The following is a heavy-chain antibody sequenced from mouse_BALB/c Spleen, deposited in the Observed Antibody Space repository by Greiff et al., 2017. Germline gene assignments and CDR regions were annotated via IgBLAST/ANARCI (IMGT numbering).Heavy chain of an antibody. J-gene: IGHJ4*01. CDR1: GYTFTSYW. Sequence: VQLQQSGAELARPGASVKLSCKASGYTFTSYWMQWVKQRPGQGLEWIGAIYPGDGDTRYTQKFKGKATLTADKSSSTAYMQLSSLASGDSAVYYCARFDYFFYAMDYWGQGTSVTVSS. D-gene: IGHD2-4*01. CDR3: ARFDYFFYAMDY. V-gene: IGHV1-87*01. CDR2: IYPGDGDT.